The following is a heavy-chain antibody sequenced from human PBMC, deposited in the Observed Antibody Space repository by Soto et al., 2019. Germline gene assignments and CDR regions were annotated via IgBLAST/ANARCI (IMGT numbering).Heavy chain of an antibody. CDR1: GDSLSSGGHY. Sequence: SETLSLTCTVSGDSLSSGGHYWSWIRQHPGKGLEWIGHIYDSVNTYYSPSLRGRVTISADMSKNQFSLNLRSVTAADTAVYYCARVDHRGYFAILTDYWGQGTLVTVSA. J-gene: IGHJ4*02. D-gene: IGHD3-9*01. V-gene: IGHV4-31*03. CDR2: IYDSVNT. CDR3: ARVDHRGYFAILTDY.